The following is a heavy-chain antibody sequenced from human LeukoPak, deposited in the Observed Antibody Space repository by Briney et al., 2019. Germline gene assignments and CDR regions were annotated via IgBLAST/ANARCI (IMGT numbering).Heavy chain of an antibody. D-gene: IGHD6-13*01. Sequence: GGSLRLSCAASGFTFSSYAMYWVRQAPGKGLEWVAVISYDGSNKYYADSVKGRSTISRDNSKNTLYLQMNSLRAEDTAVYYCATALLYSRIFDYWGQGTLVTVSS. CDR2: ISYDGSNK. CDR3: ATALLYSRIFDY. V-gene: IGHV3-30*14. J-gene: IGHJ4*02. CDR1: GFTFSSYA.